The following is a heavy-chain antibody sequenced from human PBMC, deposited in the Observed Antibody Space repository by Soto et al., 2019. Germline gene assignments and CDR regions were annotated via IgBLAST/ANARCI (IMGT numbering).Heavy chain of an antibody. CDR2: IYTSGST. CDR1: GGSISSYY. J-gene: IGHJ3*02. D-gene: IGHD3-16*02. V-gene: IGHV4-4*07. CDR3: ARYDYVWGSYRPPADAFDT. Sequence: SETLSLTCTVSGGSISSYYWSWIRQPAGKGLEWIGRIYTSGSTNYNPSLKSRVTMSVDTSKNQFSLKLSSVTAADTAVYYCARYDYVWGSYRPPADAFDTWGQGTMVTVSS.